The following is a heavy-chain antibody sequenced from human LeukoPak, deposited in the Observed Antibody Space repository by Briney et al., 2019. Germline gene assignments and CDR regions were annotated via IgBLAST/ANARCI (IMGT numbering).Heavy chain of an antibody. Sequence: PGGSLRLSWTVSGFTVSSNSMSWVRQAAGKGLEWVSSISSSSSYIYYANSVKGRFTISRDNAKNSLYLQMNSLRAEDTAVYYCARVATRMVTIVAPYYMDVWGKGTTVTVSS. J-gene: IGHJ6*03. CDR1: GFTVSSNS. D-gene: IGHD5-24*01. V-gene: IGHV3-21*06. CDR2: ISSSSSYI. CDR3: ARVATRMVTIVAPYYMDV.